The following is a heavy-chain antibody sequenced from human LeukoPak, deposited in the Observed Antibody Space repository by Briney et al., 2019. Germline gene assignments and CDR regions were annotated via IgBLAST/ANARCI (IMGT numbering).Heavy chain of an antibody. D-gene: IGHD1-26*01. CDR1: GGSISSSSYY. CDR2: IYYSGST. V-gene: IGHV4-39*01. Sequence: SETLSLTCTVSGGSISSSSYYWGWIRQPPGKGLEWIGSIYYSGSTYYNPSLKSRVTISVDTSKNQFSLKLSSVTAADTAVYYCARHLVSGSYNYYFDYWGQGTLVTVSS. CDR3: ARHLVSGSYNYYFDY. J-gene: IGHJ4*02.